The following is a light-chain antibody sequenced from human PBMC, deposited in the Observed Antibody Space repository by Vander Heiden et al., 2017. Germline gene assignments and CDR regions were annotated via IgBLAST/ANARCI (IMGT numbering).Light chain of an antibody. CDR1: QGISSY. V-gene: IGKV1-39*01. Sequence: DIQMTQSPSPLLASVGDRVPITCRASQGISSYLNWYQQKPGKAPKLLIYAASSLQSGVPSRFSGSGSGTDFTLTISSLQPEDFATYYCQQSYSTRWTFGQGTKVEIK. J-gene: IGKJ1*01. CDR3: QQSYSTRWT. CDR2: AAS.